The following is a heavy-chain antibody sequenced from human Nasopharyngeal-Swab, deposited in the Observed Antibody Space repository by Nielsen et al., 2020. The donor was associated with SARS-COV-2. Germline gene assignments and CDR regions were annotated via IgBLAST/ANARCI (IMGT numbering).Heavy chain of an antibody. V-gene: IGHV1-24*01. CDR1: GYTLTELS. Sequence: ASVKVSCKVSGYTLTELSMHWVRQAPGKGLEWMGGFDPEDGETIYAQKFQGRVTMTEDTSTDTAYMELRSLRSDDTAVYYCARDNIAVAGTVSYWGQGTLVTVSS. CDR2: FDPEDGET. J-gene: IGHJ4*02. CDR3: ARDNIAVAGTVSY. D-gene: IGHD6-19*01.